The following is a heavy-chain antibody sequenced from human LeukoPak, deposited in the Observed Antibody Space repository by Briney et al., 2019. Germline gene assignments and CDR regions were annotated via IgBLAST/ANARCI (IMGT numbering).Heavy chain of an antibody. CDR2: IKSKADGGTT. J-gene: IGHJ4*02. Sequence: GGSLRLSCAVSEFSFNAAWMSWVRQAPGKGLEWVGRIKSKADGGTTDYAAPVKGRFTISRDDSKNTLYLQMNSLKAEDTAVYYCTTGVLRDMIVVVDYWGQGTLVTVSS. D-gene: IGHD3-22*01. CDR3: TTGVLRDMIVVVDY. V-gene: IGHV3-15*01. CDR1: EFSFNAAW.